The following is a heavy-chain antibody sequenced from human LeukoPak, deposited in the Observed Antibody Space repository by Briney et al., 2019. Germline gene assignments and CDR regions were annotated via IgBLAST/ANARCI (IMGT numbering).Heavy chain of an antibody. V-gene: IGHV3-21*01. CDR3: ARRAPSHDFDS. CDR1: GFTFSTYS. CDR2: ISTTSTYM. J-gene: IGHJ4*02. Sequence: WGSLSLSCAASGFTFSTYSMNWVRQAPGEGLEWVSSISTTSTYMFYADSVRGRFTISRDNAKSSLFLQMNSLRAEDTAVYYCARRAPSHDFDSWGQGTLVSVSS.